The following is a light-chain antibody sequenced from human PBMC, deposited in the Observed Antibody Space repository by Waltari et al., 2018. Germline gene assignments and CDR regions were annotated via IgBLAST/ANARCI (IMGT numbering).Light chain of an antibody. Sequence: SYELTQPPSVSVSSGQTASIICSGDKLGDKYASWYQQKPGQSPVLVIYQDTKRPSGIPGRFSGSNSGNTATLTISGTQAMDEADYYCQAWDSSTAVFGGGTKLTVL. CDR3: QAWDSSTAV. J-gene: IGLJ3*02. CDR1: KLGDKY. CDR2: QDT. V-gene: IGLV3-1*01.